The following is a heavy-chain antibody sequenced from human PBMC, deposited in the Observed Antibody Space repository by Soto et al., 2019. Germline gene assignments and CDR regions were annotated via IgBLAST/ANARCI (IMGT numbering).Heavy chain of an antibody. CDR1: GLTFSAAG. CDR3: AKDKGRTAIDY. Sequence: QVQLVESGGGVVQPGRSLRLSCAASGLTFSAAGMHWVRQAPGKGLEWVAFIANDGRSESYADSVKGRFTISRDNSQNRLYLQMNGLRAEDTAVYYCAKDKGRTAIDYWGQGTLGSVSS. CDR2: IANDGRSE. J-gene: IGHJ4*02. V-gene: IGHV3-30*18.